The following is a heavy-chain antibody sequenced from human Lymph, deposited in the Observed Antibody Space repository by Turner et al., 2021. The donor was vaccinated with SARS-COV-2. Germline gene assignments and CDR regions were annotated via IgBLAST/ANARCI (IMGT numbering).Heavy chain of an antibody. Sequence: QVQLVESGGGVVMPGRSLRISCAASGFTFSNYGMHWVRQAPGKGLEWVALISYDGTNKYYADSVKGRFTISRDNSKNTLYLQMNSLRAEDTAVYYCAREGMVTLTTGLDYWGQGTLVTVSS. V-gene: IGHV3-30*03. CDR3: AREGMVTLTTGLDY. CDR2: ISYDGTNK. CDR1: GFTFSNYG. D-gene: IGHD4-17*01. J-gene: IGHJ4*02.